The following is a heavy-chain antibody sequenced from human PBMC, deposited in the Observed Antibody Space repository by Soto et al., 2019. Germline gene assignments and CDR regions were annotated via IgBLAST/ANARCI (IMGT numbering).Heavy chain of an antibody. CDR2: INSNSGGT. J-gene: IGHJ1*01. D-gene: IGHD7-27*01. V-gene: IGHV1-2*02. CDR1: GYTFTGYY. Sequence: ASVKVSCKASGYTFTGYYMHWVRQAPGQGLEWMGWINSNSGGTNYAQKFQGRVTMTRDTSISTAYMELSRLRSDDTAVYYCAREWAWGKAIHIRFQHWGQGTLVTVSS. CDR3: AREWAWGKAIHIRFQH.